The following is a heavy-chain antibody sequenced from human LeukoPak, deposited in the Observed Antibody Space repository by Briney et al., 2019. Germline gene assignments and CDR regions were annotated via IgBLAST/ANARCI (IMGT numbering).Heavy chain of an antibody. Sequence: PSETLSLTCAVYGGSFSGYYWSWIRQPPGKGLEWIGEINHSGSTYYNPSLKSRVTISVDTSKNQFSLKLSSVTAADTAVYYCAREHYYDSSWGQGTLVTVSS. V-gene: IGHV4-34*01. D-gene: IGHD3-22*01. J-gene: IGHJ4*02. CDR3: AREHYYDSS. CDR2: INHSGST. CDR1: GGSFSGYY.